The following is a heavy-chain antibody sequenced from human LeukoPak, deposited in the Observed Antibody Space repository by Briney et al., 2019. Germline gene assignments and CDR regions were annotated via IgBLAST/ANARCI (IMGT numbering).Heavy chain of an antibody. CDR3: ARDLTGGEYFDS. CDR1: GFTLSSFK. J-gene: IGHJ4*02. Sequence: GGSLRLSCAASGFTLSSFKMTWVRQAPGKGLEWVASISPSSSYISYADSLKGRVTVSRDNTKNSVFLQMSSLRAEDTSVYYCARDLTGGEYFDSWGQGTLVSVSS. CDR2: ISPSSSYI. V-gene: IGHV3-21*01. D-gene: IGHD3-16*01.